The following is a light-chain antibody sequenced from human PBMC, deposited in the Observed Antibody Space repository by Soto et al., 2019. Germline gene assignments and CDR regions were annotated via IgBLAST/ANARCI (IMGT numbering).Light chain of an antibody. CDR3: PQRSNVPWT. CDR1: QSVSSY. CDR2: DAS. J-gene: IGKJ1*01. V-gene: IGKV3-11*01. Sequence: EIVLTQSPATLSLSPGERATLSCRASQSVSSYLAWYQQKPGQAPRLLIYDASNRATGIPARFSGSGSGTDFTLTISSLEPEDFAVYYCPQRSNVPWTFGQGTKVEIK.